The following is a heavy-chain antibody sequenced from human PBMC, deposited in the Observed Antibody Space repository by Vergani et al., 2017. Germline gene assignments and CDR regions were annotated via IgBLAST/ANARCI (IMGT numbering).Heavy chain of an antibody. CDR3: ASATRSLRGPVGGSTTSYYYYGMDV. D-gene: IGHD2-15*01. J-gene: IGHJ6*02. CDR2: INHSGST. V-gene: IGHV4-34*01. CDR1: GFTFSSYA. Sequence: QVQLVESGGGVVQPGRSLRLSCAASGFTFSSYAMHWVRQPPGKGLEWIGEINHSGSTNYNPSLKSRVTISVDTSKNQFALKLSSVTAADTAVYYCASATRSLRGPVGGSTTSYYYYGMDVWGQGTTVTVSS.